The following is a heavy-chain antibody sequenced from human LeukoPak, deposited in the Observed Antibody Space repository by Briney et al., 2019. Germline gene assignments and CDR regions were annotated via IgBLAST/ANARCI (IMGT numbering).Heavy chain of an antibody. V-gene: IGHV1-18*04. CDR3: AIERGPSQYFPFDY. CDR1: GYTFTSYG. J-gene: IGHJ4*02. Sequence: ASVKVSCKASGYTFTSYGISWVRQAPGQGLEWMGWISAYNGNTNYAQKLQGRVTMTTDTSTSTAYMELRSLRSDDTAVYYCAIERGPSQYFPFDYWGQGTLVTVSS. CDR2: ISAYNGNT. D-gene: IGHD2/OR15-2a*01.